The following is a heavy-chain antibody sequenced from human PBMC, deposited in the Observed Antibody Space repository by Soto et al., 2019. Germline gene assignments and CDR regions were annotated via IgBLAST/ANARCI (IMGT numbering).Heavy chain of an antibody. CDR3: ARAIPTVTTTWFDY. J-gene: IGHJ4*02. V-gene: IGHV4-30-4*01. Sequence: QVQLQESGPGLVKPSQTLSLTCTVSGGSISSGDYYWSWIRQPPGKGLEWIGYIYYSGSTYYNPSPKSRVTXXVXTXXNQFALKLSSVTAADTAVYYCARAIPTVTTTWFDYWGQGTLVTVSS. D-gene: IGHD4-17*01. CDR2: IYYSGST. CDR1: GGSISSGDYY.